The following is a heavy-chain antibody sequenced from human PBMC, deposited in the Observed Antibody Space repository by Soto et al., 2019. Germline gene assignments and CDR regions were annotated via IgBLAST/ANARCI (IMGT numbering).Heavy chain of an antibody. CDR1: GYSFTCYL. CDR2: IFPGDSDT. J-gene: IGHJ4*02. V-gene: IGHV5-51*01. Sequence: GESLKISCKGSGYSFTCYLIGWVRPVPGKGLEWMGIIFPGDSDTRYSTSFQAQYTISANQSISTAYRQWSSLKASDTAMYYFASLNDILTGSDDSWHFDYWGQGTLVTVSS. D-gene: IGHD3-9*01. CDR3: ASLNDILTGSDDSWHFDY.